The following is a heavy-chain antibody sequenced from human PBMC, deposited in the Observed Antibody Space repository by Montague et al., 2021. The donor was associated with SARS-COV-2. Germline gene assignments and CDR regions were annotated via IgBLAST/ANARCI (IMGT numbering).Heavy chain of an antibody. D-gene: IGHD3-10*01. J-gene: IGHJ3*02. CDR1: GGSINNYY. V-gene: IGHV4-59*08. CDR2: IYYSGST. Sequence: SETLSLTCTVSGGSINNYYWSWIRQPPGRGLEWIGYIYYSGSTEYSPSLKSRVTISVDTSKNQFSVKLSSVTAADTAVYYCARPHGSGPGSDAFDIWGQGTMVTVSS. CDR3: ARPHGSGPGSDAFDI.